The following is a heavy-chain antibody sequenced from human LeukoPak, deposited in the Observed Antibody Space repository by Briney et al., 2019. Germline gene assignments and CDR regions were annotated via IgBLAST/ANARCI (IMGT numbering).Heavy chain of an antibody. J-gene: IGHJ4*02. CDR3: AKDMASRDDYSNLFDY. V-gene: IGHV3-30*02. D-gene: IGHD4-11*01. CDR2: ILYDGSNK. Sequence: GGSLRLSCAASGFTFSNYGMHWVRQAPGKGLEWVTFILYDGSNKYYADSVKGRFTISRDNSKNTLYLQMSSLRAEDTAVYYCAKDMASRDDYSNLFDYRGQGTLVTVSS. CDR1: GFTFSNYG.